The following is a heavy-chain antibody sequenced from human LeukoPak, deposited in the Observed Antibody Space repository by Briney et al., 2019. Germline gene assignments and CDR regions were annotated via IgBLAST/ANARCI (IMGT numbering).Heavy chain of an antibody. Sequence: ASVNVSCKASGYTFTGYYLHWVRQAPGQGLEWMGRINPDSGGTNYAQKFQGRVTMTRDTSISTAYMELNTLTSDDTAVYYCARACSGGSCYSDNWLDPWGQGTLVTVSS. CDR2: INPDSGGT. V-gene: IGHV1-2*06. D-gene: IGHD2-15*01. CDR1: GYTFTGYY. J-gene: IGHJ5*02. CDR3: ARACSGGSCYSDNWLDP.